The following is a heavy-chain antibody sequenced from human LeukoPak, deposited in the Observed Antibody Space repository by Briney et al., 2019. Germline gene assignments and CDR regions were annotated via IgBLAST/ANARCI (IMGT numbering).Heavy chain of an antibody. V-gene: IGHV1-69*05. D-gene: IGHD5-18*01. CDR1: GGTFSSYA. Sequence: SVKVSCKASGGTFSSYAISWVRQAPGQGLEWMGRIIPIFGTANSAQKFQGRVTITTDESTSTAYMELSSLRSEDTAVYYCARGGIQLWLANPSTKDNWFDPWGQGTLVTVSS. CDR3: ARGGIQLWLANPSTKDNWFDP. CDR2: IIPIFGTA. J-gene: IGHJ5*02.